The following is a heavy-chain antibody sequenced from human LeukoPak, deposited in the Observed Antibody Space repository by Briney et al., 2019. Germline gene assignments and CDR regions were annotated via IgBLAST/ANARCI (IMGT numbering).Heavy chain of an antibody. CDR2: ISGSGGST. V-gene: IGHV3-23*01. CDR1: GFTFSSYA. J-gene: IGHJ4*02. Sequence: GVSLRLSCAASGFTFSSYAMSWVRQARGKWLEWVTAISGSGGSTYYADSVKGRFTISRDNSKNTLYLQMNSLRAGDMAVYYCAKFGIITMVRGAHDGYFDYWGQGTLVTVSS. D-gene: IGHD3-10*01. CDR3: AKFGIITMVRGAHDGYFDY.